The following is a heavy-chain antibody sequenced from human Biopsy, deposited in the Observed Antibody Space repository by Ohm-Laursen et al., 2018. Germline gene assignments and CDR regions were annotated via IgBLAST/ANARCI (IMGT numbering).Heavy chain of an antibody. V-gene: IGHV4-4*07. Sequence: GTLSLTCAVSGVSIRGYYWSWVRRPAGRGLEWIGRVYVGGSNNYNPSLRSRVSLSVDTSKNQFSLMLSGVTAADTAVYYCVSIFHTNNERRPFDMWGQGTMVAVSP. CDR2: VYVGGSN. D-gene: IGHD2-21*01. CDR3: VSIFHTNNERRPFDM. J-gene: IGHJ3*02. CDR1: GVSIRGYY.